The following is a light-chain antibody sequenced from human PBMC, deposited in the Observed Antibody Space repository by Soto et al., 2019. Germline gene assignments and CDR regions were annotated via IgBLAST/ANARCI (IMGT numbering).Light chain of an antibody. J-gene: IGKJ5*01. CDR1: QSISSW. V-gene: IGKV1-5*01. CDR3: QQYNSYSLIT. Sequence: IQMTQSPSTLSASVGDRVTITCRASQSISSWLAWYQKKPGKAPKLLIYDASSLESGVPSRFSGSGSGTELTLTISSLQTDDFANYYCQQYNSYSLITFGQGTRLEIK. CDR2: DAS.